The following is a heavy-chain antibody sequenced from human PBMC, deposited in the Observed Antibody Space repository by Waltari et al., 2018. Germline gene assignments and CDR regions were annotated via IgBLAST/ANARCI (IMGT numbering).Heavy chain of an antibody. CDR1: GVSLTDYY. V-gene: IGHV4-34*02. J-gene: IGHJ1*01. CDR3: VTGPRDKWVGRYSGEFFHH. D-gene: IGHD3-9*01. Sequence: QVQLQQWGAGLVRPSETLSLTCDVYGVSLTDYYWTWIRQSPGSGQDWIGENNLGDIPHHNPSLENRVTILLDKSKNQFSLRLDSVTAADTAVYYCVTGPRDKWVGRYSGEFFHHWGPGTLVTVSS. CDR2: NNLGDIP.